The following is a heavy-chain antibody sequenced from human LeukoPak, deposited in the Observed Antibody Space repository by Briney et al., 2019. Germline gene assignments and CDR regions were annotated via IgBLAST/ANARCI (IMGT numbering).Heavy chain of an antibody. Sequence: ASVKVSCKASGYTFTGYYMHWVRQAPGQGLEWMGWINPNSGGTNYAQKFQGRVTMTRDTSISTAYMELSRLRSDDTAVYYCARGRYYDSSGYHYWGQGTLVTVSS. CDR3: ARGRYYDSSGYHY. D-gene: IGHD3-22*01. V-gene: IGHV1-2*02. CDR1: GYTFTGYY. CDR2: INPNSGGT. J-gene: IGHJ4*02.